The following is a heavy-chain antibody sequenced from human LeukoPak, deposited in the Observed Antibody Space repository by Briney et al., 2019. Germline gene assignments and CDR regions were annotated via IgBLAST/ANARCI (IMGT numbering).Heavy chain of an antibody. Sequence: GESLRLSWAVSALSFSNAWMSCVRHAPGDWLEWVGCIKSKKDSGTTDYAAPVKGRFTISRDDSKNTLYLQMNSLKTEDTAVYYCTTEEVVSVGYYFDYWGQGTLVTVSS. J-gene: IGHJ4*02. CDR1: ALSFSNAW. CDR3: TTEEVVSVGYYFDY. D-gene: IGHD1-26*01. CDR2: IKSKKDSGTT. V-gene: IGHV3-15*01.